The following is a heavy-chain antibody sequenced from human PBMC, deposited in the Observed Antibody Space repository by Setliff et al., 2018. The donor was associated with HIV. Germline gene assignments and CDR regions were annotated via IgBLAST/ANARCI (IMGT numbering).Heavy chain of an antibody. CDR2: IYNSATT. CDR3: SNWNTTIDADS. D-gene: IGHD5-18*01. J-gene: IGHJ4*02. CDR1: GASISFDT. V-gene: IGHV4-59*12. Sequence: SETLSLTCIVSGASISFDTWSWIRQPPGKGLQWIGFIYNSATTNYNPSLKSRVTMSLDTSKNQFSLKLTSVTAADTALYYCSNWNTTIDADSWGQGTLVTVSS.